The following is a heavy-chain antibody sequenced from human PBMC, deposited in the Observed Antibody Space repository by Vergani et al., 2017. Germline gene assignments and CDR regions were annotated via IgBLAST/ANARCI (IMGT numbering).Heavy chain of an antibody. D-gene: IGHD3-22*01. Sequence: QLQLQELGPGLVNPSETLSLTCTVFGGPIPYGAFSWGWIRQSPGKGLEWIGSIYYSENKFYNPSLEGRVTLSIDTTKNQFTLKLKSVTAADTAVYYCARCFRDEGMIYGGTVENWFDPWGQGTLVTVSS. CDR1: GGPIPYGAFS. CDR3: ARCFRDEGMIYGGTVENWFDP. J-gene: IGHJ5*02. V-gene: IGHV4-39*01. CDR2: IYYSENK.